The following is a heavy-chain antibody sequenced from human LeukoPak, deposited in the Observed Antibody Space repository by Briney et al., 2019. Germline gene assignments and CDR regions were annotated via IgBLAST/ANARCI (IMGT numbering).Heavy chain of an antibody. D-gene: IGHD5-18*01. V-gene: IGHV4-30-2*01. J-gene: IGHJ4*02. CDR1: GGSISSGGYS. CDR3: ARFSTGYSYGTTFDY. Sequence: SQTLSLTCAVSGGSISSGGYSWSWIRQPPGKGLEWIGHIYHSGSTYYNPSLKSRVTISVDRSKNQFSLKLSSVTAADTAVYYCARFSTGYSYGTTFDYWGQGTLVTVSS. CDR2: IYHSGST.